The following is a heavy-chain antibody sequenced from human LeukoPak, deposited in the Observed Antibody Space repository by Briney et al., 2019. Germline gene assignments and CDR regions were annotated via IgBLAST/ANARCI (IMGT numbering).Heavy chain of an antibody. D-gene: IGHD1-26*01. Sequence: AAVTVSCMDCGYSLIGYYIHWVRPAPGQGLDWMGRINPNNGGTQYAQKLQGRVTMTSDTFNSTAFMEVNSLSCSDTAVFYCASYDSGSNYPEILLPYSFDYWGQGTLVTVSS. CDR1: GYSLIGYY. V-gene: IGHV1-2*06. CDR3: ASYDSGSNYPEILLPYSFDY. J-gene: IGHJ4*02. CDR2: INPNNGGT.